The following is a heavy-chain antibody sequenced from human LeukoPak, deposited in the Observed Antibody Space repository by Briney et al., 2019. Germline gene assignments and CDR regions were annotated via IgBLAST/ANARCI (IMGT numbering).Heavy chain of an antibody. CDR3: ARDYYDFWSGYRRRYFDY. V-gene: IGHV4-39*02. CDR2: IYYSGST. CDR1: GGSTSSSSYY. D-gene: IGHD3-3*01. J-gene: IGHJ4*02. Sequence: SETLSLTCTVSGGSTSSSSYYWGWIRQPPGKGLEWIGSIYYSGSTYYNPSLKSRVTISVDTSKNQFSLKLSSVTAADTAVYYCARDYYDFWSGYRRRYFDYWGQGTLVTVSS.